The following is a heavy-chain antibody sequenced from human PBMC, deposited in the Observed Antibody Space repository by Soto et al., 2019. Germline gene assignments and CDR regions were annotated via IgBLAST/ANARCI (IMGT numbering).Heavy chain of an antibody. J-gene: IGHJ4*02. CDR3: AKDRGGDCPYTGCSFGADC. CDR1: GFTFSSYG. D-gene: IGHD3-3*01. Sequence: GWSRRVSCVGSGFTFSSYGMHWVRQAPGKGLECVAVISDTGSSHYYAASVEGRFTISRENSKETLSLHMDRLRVEDTAVYYCAKDRGGDCPYTGCSFGADCWGQGT. V-gene: IGHV3-30*18. CDR2: ISDTGSSH.